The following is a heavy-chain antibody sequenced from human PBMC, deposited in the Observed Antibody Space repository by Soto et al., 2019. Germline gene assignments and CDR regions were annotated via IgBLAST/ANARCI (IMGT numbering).Heavy chain of an antibody. Sequence: ASVKVSCKASGYTFTSYYMHWVRQAPGQGLEWMGIINPSGGSTSYAQKFQGRVTMTRDTSTSTVYMELSSLRSEDTAVYYCARCPPGVAVDGNGWVDAWGEGTLVTVCS. J-gene: IGHJ4*02. CDR1: GYTFTSYY. CDR3: ARCPPGVAVDGNGWVDA. V-gene: IGHV1-46*03. D-gene: IGHD6-19*01. CDR2: INPSGGST.